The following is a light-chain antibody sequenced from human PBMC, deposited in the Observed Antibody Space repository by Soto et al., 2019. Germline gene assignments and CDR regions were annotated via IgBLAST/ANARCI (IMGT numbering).Light chain of an antibody. V-gene: IGKV1-6*01. CDR3: LQDYRYPPWT. J-gene: IGKJ1*01. Sequence: IQMTQSPSSLSASVGDRVTITCRASQDIINYLCCYQQKPGKAPKLLIYAASSLQTGVPSRFSGSGSGTDFTLTISSLQPEDFATYYCLQDYRYPPWTFGQGTKVE. CDR1: QDIINY. CDR2: AAS.